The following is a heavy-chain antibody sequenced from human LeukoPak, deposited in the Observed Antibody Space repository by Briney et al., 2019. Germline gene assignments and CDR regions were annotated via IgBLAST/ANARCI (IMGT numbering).Heavy chain of an antibody. J-gene: IGHJ4*02. V-gene: IGHV4-59*08. CDR1: GGSISSYY. CDR2: IYYSGST. Sequence: PSETLSLTCTVSGGSISSYYWSWIRQPPGKGLGGIGYIYYSGSTNYNPSLKSRVTISVDTSKNQVSLKVSSVTAADTAVYYCARHTTLYNNYDYWGQGTLVTVSS. D-gene: IGHD1-14*01. CDR3: ARHTTLYNNYDY.